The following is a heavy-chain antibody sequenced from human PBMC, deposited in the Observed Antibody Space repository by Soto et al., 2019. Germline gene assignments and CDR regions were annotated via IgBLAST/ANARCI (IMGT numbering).Heavy chain of an antibody. D-gene: IGHD3-16*01. CDR1: GLSVSSSD. V-gene: IGHV3-53*01. CDR2: IYSGGST. J-gene: IGHJ4*02. Sequence: PGGSLRLSCAASGLSVSSSDMSWVRQASGKGLEWVSVIYSGGSTHDADSVKGRFTISRDNSKNTVHLQMNSLRVDDTAVYYCVRVGRLGGYWGQGALVTVSS. CDR3: VRVGRLGGY.